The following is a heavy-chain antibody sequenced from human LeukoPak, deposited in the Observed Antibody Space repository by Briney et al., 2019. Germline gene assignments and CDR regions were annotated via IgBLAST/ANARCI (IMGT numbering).Heavy chain of an antibody. J-gene: IGHJ6*02. CDR1: GFTFSRYT. CDR2: ISYDGDNK. Sequence: QPGGSLRLSCAASGFTFSRYTMHWVRQAPGRGLEWVAVISYDGDNKYYAHSVTGRFTVSRDNSKNTLYLQMNSLRAEDTAVYYCARDTSTYYSSYGMDVWGQGTTVTVSS. CDR3: ARDTSTYYSSYGMDV. V-gene: IGHV3-30*04.